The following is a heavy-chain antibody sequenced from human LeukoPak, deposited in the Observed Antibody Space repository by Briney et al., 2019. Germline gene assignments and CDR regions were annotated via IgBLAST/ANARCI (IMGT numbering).Heavy chain of an antibody. CDR1: GYTLTELS. Sequence: RGASVKVSCKVSGYTLTELSMHWVRQAPGKGLEWMGGFDPEDGETIYAQKFQGRVTMTEDTSTDTAYMELSSLRSEDTAVYYCATGILRFLEWLLHYWGQGTLVTVSS. V-gene: IGHV1-24*01. D-gene: IGHD3-3*01. J-gene: IGHJ4*02. CDR3: ATGILRFLEWLLHY. CDR2: FDPEDGET.